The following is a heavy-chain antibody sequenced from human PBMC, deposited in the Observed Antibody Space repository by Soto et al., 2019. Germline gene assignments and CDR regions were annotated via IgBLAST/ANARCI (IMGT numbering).Heavy chain of an antibody. D-gene: IGHD1-1*01. V-gene: IGHV3-53*01. J-gene: IGHJ3*01. CDR3: GSWHEREHAYDV. CDR1: GLTVSGKKY. Sequence: DVQLVESGGGLIQPGESLILSCAAFGLTVSGKKYVAWVRQAPGKGLDWVSALYDVDGSFYADSVQCRVTTSSDSSTITVYLQLNGLRPDATAVYYCGSWHEREHAYDVWGQGTTVSVSS. CDR2: LYDVDGS.